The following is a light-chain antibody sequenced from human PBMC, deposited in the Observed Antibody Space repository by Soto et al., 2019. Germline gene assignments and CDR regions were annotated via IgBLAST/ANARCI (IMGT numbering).Light chain of an antibody. CDR3: QQYGSSPPT. V-gene: IGKV3-20*01. CDR2: ETS. J-gene: IGKJ1*01. CDR1: QSVSSGY. Sequence: IVWTQSPGTLSLAPGERATLSCRASQSVSSGYLAWYQQKPGQAPRLLIYETSIRATVIPDRFSGSGSGTDFTLTINRLEPEDFAVYHCQQYGSSPPTFGQGTKVEIK.